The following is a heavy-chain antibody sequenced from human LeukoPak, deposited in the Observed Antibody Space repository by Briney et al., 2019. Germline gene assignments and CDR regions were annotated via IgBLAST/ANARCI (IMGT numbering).Heavy chain of an antibody. Sequence: SETLSLTCAVSGYSISSGYYWGWIRQPPGKGLEWIGNIYHSGSTYYNPSLKSRVTISVDTSKNQFSLKLSSVTAADTAVYYCARHEPSRYSTNGVCYKRFGGYFDYWGQGTLVTVSS. CDR2: IYHSGST. CDR1: GYSISSGYY. J-gene: IGHJ4*02. V-gene: IGHV4-38-2*01. D-gene: IGHD2-8*01. CDR3: ARHEPSRYSTNGVCYKRFGGYFDY.